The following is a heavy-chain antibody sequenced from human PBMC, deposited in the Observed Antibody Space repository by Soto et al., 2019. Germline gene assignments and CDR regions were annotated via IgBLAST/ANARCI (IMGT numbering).Heavy chain of an antibody. D-gene: IGHD2-2*02. CDR2: IIPIFGTA. CDR3: ARKWDIVVVPAAITRYYYYGMDV. Sequence: SVKVSCKASGGTFSSYAISWVRQAPGQGLEWMGGIIPIFGTANYAQKFQGRVTITADESTSTAYMELSSLRSEDTAVYYCARKWDIVVVPAAITRYYYYGMDVWGQGTTVTVSS. J-gene: IGHJ6*02. V-gene: IGHV1-69*13. CDR1: GGTFSSYA.